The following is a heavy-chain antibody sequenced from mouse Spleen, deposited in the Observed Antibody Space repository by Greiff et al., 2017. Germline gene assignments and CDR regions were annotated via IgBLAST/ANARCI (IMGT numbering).Heavy chain of an antibody. CDR2: IWSGGST. CDR1: GFSLTSYG. V-gene: IGHV2-2*01. CDR3: ASPYYDYDGWFAY. D-gene: IGHD2-4*01. Sequence: VQGVESGPGLVQPSQSLSITCTVSGFSLTSYGVHWVRQSPGKGLEWLGVIWSGGSTDYNAAFISRLSISKDNSKSQVFFKMNSLQADDTAIYYCASPYYDYDGWFAYWGQGTLVTVSA. J-gene: IGHJ3*01.